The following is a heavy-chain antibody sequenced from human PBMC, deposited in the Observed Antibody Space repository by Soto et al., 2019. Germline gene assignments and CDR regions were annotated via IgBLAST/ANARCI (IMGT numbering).Heavy chain of an antibody. Sequence: SQTLSLTCAISGDSVSSNSAAWNWIRQSPSRGLEWLGRTYYRSKWYNDYAVSVKSRITINPDTSKNQFSLQLNSVTPEDTAVYYCARVDEYCTIGGCSAYYHYGMVVWGQGTTVNLSS. CDR1: GDSVSSNSAA. CDR2: TYYRSKWYN. D-gene: IGHD2-8*01. J-gene: IGHJ6*02. CDR3: ARVDEYCTIGGCSAYYHYGMVV. V-gene: IGHV6-1*01.